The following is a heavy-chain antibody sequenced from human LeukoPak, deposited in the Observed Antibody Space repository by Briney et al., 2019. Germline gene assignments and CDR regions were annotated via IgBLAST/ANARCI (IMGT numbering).Heavy chain of an antibody. Sequence: SETLSLTCTVSGGSISSGGYYWSWIRQHPGKGLEWIGYIYYSGSTYYNPSLKSRVTISVDTSKNQISLKLSSVTAADTAVYYCARDSFPYGDMFDYWGQGTLVTVSS. CDR2: IYYSGST. CDR1: GGSISSGGYY. V-gene: IGHV4-31*03. J-gene: IGHJ4*02. CDR3: ARDSFPYGDMFDY. D-gene: IGHD4-17*01.